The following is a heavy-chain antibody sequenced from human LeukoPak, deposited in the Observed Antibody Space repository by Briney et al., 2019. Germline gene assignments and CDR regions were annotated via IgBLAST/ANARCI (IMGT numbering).Heavy chain of an antibody. D-gene: IGHD3-10*01. CDR1: GFTFSSYW. CDR2: INSDGSST. CDR3: ARARGMVRCMDV. V-gene: IGHV3-74*01. Sequence: QPGGSLRLSCAASGFTFSSYWMHWVRQAAGKGLVWVSRINSDGSSTSYADSVKGRFTISRDNAKNTLYLQMNSLRAEDTAVYYCARARGMVRCMDVWGKGTTVTVSS. J-gene: IGHJ6*04.